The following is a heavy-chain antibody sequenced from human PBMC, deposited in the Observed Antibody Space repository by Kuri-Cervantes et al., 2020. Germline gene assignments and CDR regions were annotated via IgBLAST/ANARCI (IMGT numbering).Heavy chain of an antibody. CDR1: GFTFDDYA. J-gene: IGHJ6*02. CDR3: ARDVKDSSSWYGYYYYGMDV. Sequence: GGSLRLSCAVSGFTFDDYAMHWVRQAPGKGLEWVAVIWYDGSNKYYADSVKGRFTISRDNSKNTLYLQMNSLRAEGTAVYYCARDVKDSSSWYGYYYYGMDVWGQGTTVTVSS. D-gene: IGHD6-13*01. CDR2: IWYDGSNK. V-gene: IGHV3-33*08.